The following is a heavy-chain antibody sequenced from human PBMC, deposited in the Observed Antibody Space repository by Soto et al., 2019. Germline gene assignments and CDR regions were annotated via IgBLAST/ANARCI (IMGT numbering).Heavy chain of an antibody. CDR1: GGTFDIFS. CDR2: IIPIFGTA. Sequence: QVQLVQSGAEVKKPGSSVKVSCKASGGTFDIFSISWVRQAPGQGLEWMGGIIPIFGTAEYSQKFQGRVTITADESTSTSYMELSSLRFEDTAVYYCAKESRDDDSSWYSSTIRFDPWGQGTLVTVAS. V-gene: IGHV1-69*01. J-gene: IGHJ5*02. CDR3: AKESRDDDSSWYSSTIRFDP. D-gene: IGHD2-15*01.